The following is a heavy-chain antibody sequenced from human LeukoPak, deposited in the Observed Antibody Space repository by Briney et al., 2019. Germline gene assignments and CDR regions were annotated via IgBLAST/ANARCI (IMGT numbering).Heavy chain of an antibody. Sequence: GGSLRLSCAASGFTFSNAWMNWVRQAPGKGLEWVGRIKSKTDDGTTESAAPVKGRFTISRDDSKNTLYLQMNSLKTEDTAVYYCTTDYYDYVWGSYRYIFWFDPWGQGTLVTVSS. CDR3: TTDYYDYVWGSYRYIFWFDP. CDR2: IKSKTDDGTT. V-gene: IGHV3-15*01. J-gene: IGHJ5*02. D-gene: IGHD3-16*02. CDR1: GFTFSNAW.